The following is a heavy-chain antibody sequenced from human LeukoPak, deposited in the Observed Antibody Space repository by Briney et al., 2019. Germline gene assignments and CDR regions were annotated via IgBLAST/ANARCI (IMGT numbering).Heavy chain of an antibody. CDR1: GFTFRSYA. Sequence: GESLRLSCSASGFTFRSYAMHWVRQAPGKGLEYVSTISSSGGSTYYADSVKGRFTISRDNSRNTLYLQMSSLRAEDTAVYYCVKRPYCGGDCYYFDYWGQGTLVTVSS. D-gene: IGHD2-21*02. CDR3: VKRPYCGGDCYYFDY. V-gene: IGHV3-64D*06. J-gene: IGHJ4*02. CDR2: ISSSGGST.